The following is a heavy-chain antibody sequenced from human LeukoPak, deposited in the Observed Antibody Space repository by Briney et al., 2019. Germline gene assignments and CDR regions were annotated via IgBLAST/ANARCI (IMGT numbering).Heavy chain of an antibody. V-gene: IGHV1-69*06. Sequence: GASVKVSCKASGGTFSSYAISWVRQAPGQGLEWMGGIIPIFGTANYAQKFQGRVTITADKSTSTAYMELSSLRSEDTAVYCCARGKEVWGSGSYYNGKYFDYWGQGTLVTVSS. D-gene: IGHD3-10*01. CDR1: GGTFSSYA. J-gene: IGHJ4*02. CDR3: ARGKEVWGSGSYYNGKYFDY. CDR2: IIPIFGTA.